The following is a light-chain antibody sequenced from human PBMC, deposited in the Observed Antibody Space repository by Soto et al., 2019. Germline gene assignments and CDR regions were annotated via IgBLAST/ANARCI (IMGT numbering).Light chain of an antibody. J-gene: IGKJ1*01. CDR1: QSVTSNY. V-gene: IGKV3-20*01. Sequence: EILFTQSPGTPSLSPRERATLSCGVSQSVTSNYLAWYQQKPGQAPRLLIFGASIRVTGIPDRFIGSGSGTDFTLTISRLEPEDFAVYYCQHYVTSLTTFGQGTKVDIK. CDR2: GAS. CDR3: QHYVTSLTT.